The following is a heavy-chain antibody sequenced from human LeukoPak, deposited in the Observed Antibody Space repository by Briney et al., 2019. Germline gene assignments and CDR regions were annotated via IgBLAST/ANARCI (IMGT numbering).Heavy chain of an antibody. Sequence: GRSLRLSCAASGFTFSSYGMHWVRQAPGKGLEWVAIIWFAGSDKYYADSVKGRFTISRDNSKNTLYLQMNSLRAEDTAVYYCARAGGSTVSHSDYWGQGTLVTVSS. D-gene: IGHD4-17*01. CDR1: GFTFSSYG. J-gene: IGHJ4*02. CDR3: ARAGGSTVSHSDY. V-gene: IGHV3-33*01. CDR2: IWFAGSDK.